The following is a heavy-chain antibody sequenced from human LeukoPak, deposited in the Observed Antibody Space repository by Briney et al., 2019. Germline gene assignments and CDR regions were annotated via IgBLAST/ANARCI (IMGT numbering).Heavy chain of an antibody. J-gene: IGHJ4*02. CDR3: AKTSSGWYLVLDY. V-gene: IGHV3-30*02. CDR1: GFTFSSYG. CDR2: IRYDGSNK. D-gene: IGHD6-19*01. Sequence: GGSLKLSCAASGFTFSSYGMHWVRQAPGKGLEWVAFIRYDGSNKYYADSVKGRFTISRDNSKNTLYLQMNSLRAEDTAVYYCAKTSSGWYLVLDYWGQGTLVTVSS.